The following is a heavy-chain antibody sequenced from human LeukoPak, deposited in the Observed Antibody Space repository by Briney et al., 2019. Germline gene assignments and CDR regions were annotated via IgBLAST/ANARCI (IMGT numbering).Heavy chain of an antibody. D-gene: IGHD6-19*01. CDR2: IIPIFGTA. Sequence: ASVKVSCKASGGTFSSYAISWVRQAPGQGLEWMGGIIPIFGTANYAQRFQGRVTITADESTSTAYMELSSLRSEDTAVYYCASSIAVAGTSFDYWGQGTLVTVSS. CDR3: ASSIAVAGTSFDY. J-gene: IGHJ4*02. CDR1: GGTFSSYA. V-gene: IGHV1-69*01.